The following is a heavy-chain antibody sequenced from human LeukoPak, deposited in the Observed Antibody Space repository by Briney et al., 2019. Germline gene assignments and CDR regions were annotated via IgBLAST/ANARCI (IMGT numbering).Heavy chain of an antibody. Sequence: ASVKVSCKASGYAFTDFYIHWVRQAPGQGLEWMGWINPNSGGTTYAQKFQGRVTMTTDTSISTAYLELYGLRSDDTAVYYCARDLDYGSGSFSNWGQGAIVTVSS. J-gene: IGHJ4*02. V-gene: IGHV1-2*02. CDR1: GYAFTDFY. D-gene: IGHD3-10*01. CDR2: INPNSGGT. CDR3: ARDLDYGSGSFSN.